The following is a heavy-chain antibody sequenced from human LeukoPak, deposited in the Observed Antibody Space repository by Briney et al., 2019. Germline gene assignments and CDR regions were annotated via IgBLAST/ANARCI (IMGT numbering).Heavy chain of an antibody. CDR2: INPNSGGT. V-gene: IGHV1-2*02. J-gene: IGHJ4*02. CDR3: ARVASAVYSDY. Sequence: ASVKVSCKASGYTFTDYYIHWVRQAPGQGLEWVGWINPNSGGTNSAQKFQGRVTMTRDTSISTAYMELSSLRSDDTAVYYCARVASAVYSDYWGQGTLVTVSS. CDR1: GYTFTDYY.